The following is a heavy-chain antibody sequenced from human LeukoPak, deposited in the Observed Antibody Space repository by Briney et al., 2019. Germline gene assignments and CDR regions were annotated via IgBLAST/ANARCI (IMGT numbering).Heavy chain of an antibody. CDR2: ISDRGKT. Sequence: PGGSLRLSCVASGITFSSYDMSWVRQAPGKGLEWISAISDRGKTDYADSVKGRFTISRDNSKNTLYLQMNSLRAEDTAVYYYAKQQLALLGYWGQGTLVTVSS. V-gene: IGHV3-23*01. D-gene: IGHD6-13*01. CDR3: AKQQLALLGY. J-gene: IGHJ4*02. CDR1: GITFSSYD.